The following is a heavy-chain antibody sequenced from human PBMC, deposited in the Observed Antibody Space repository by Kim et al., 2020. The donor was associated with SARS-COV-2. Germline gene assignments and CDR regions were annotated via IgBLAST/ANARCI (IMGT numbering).Heavy chain of an antibody. CDR1: GFTFSSYA. J-gene: IGHJ2*01. CDR2: ISGSGGST. V-gene: IGHV3-23*01. Sequence: GGSLRLSCAASGFTFSSYAMSWVRQAPGKGLEWVSAISGSGGSTYYADSVKGRFTISRDNSKNTLYLQMNSLRAEDTAVYYCSKWPMASWYFDLWGRGTLVTVSS. CDR3: SKWPMASWYFDL.